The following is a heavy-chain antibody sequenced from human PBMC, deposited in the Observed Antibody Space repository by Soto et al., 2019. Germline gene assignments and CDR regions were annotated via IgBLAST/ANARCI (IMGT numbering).Heavy chain of an antibody. CDR3: ARDGILGTTQGSWFDP. CDR2: ISGYNGNT. Sequence: QVQLVQSGAEVKEPGASVKVSCKASGYTFASYGINWVRQAPGQGLEWMGWISGYNGNTKYAQKFQGIVTVTTGTSTSTGYMELGSLGSDDTAVYYCARDGILGTTQGSWFDPWGQGTLVTVSS. CDR1: GYTFASYG. J-gene: IGHJ5*02. D-gene: IGHD1-26*01. V-gene: IGHV1-18*01.